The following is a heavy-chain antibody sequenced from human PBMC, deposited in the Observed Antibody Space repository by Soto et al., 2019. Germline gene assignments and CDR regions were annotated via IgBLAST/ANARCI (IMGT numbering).Heavy chain of an antibody. CDR1: GGSISSYY. CDR2: IYYSGST. Sequence: ETLSLTCTVSGGSISSYYWSWIWQPPGKGLEWIGYIYYSGSTNYNPSLKSRVTISVDTSKNQFSLKLNSVTAADTAVYYCARYSSRYNWFDPWGQGTLVTVSS. D-gene: IGHD6-13*01. J-gene: IGHJ5*02. V-gene: IGHV4-59*01. CDR3: ARYSSRYNWFDP.